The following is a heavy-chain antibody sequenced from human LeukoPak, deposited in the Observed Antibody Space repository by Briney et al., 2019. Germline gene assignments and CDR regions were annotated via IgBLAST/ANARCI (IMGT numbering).Heavy chain of an antibody. V-gene: IGHV3-30*18. CDR2: ISYDGSNK. D-gene: IGHD1-1*01. CDR3: AKDDDGGLF. Sequence: GGSLRLSCAASGFTFSSYGMHRVRQAPGKGLEWVAVISYDGSNKYYADSVKGRFTISRDNSKNTLYLQMNSLRAEDTAVYYCAKDDDGGLFWGQGTLVTVSS. J-gene: IGHJ4*02. CDR1: GFTFSSYG.